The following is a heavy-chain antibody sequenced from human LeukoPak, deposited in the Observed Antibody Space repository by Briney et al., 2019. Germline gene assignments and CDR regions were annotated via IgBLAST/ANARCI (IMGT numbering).Heavy chain of an antibody. J-gene: IGHJ4*02. V-gene: IGHV3-23*01. CDR3: AKGGSGNFPFDY. D-gene: IGHD1-26*01. CDR2: ITYSGGST. CDR1: RFTFSSSA. Sequence: GGSLRLSCAASRFTFSSSAMSWVRQAPGRGLEWASGITYSGGSTYYADSVKGRFTISRDNSKNTLYLQMNSLRAEDTAAYYCAKGGSGNFPFDYWGQGTLVTVSS.